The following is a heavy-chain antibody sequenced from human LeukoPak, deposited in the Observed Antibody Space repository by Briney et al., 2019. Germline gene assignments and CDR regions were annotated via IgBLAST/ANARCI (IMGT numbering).Heavy chain of an antibody. CDR3: ARGLFGRDYAFWSGYLLRVRAPYYFYY. J-gene: IGHJ4*02. D-gene: IGHD3-3*01. Sequence: ASVKVSCKVSGYTLTELSMHWVRQAPGKGLEWMGGFDPESGETIYAQKFQGRVTITRNTSISTAYMELSSLRSEDTAVYYCARGLFGRDYAFWSGYLLRVRAPYYFYYWGQGTLVTVSS. CDR1: GYTLTELS. CDR2: FDPESGET. V-gene: IGHV1-24*01.